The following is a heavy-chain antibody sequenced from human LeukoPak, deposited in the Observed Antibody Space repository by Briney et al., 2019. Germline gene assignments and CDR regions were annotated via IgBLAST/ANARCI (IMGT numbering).Heavy chain of an antibody. V-gene: IGHV3-48*01. CDR1: GFTSSSYS. CDR3: ARATDFWSGSGSYYMDV. CDR2: ISSSSTI. Sequence: GGSLRLSCAASGFTSSSYSVNWVRQAPGKGLEWVSYISSSSTIYYADSVKGRFTISRDNAKNSLYLQMNSLRAEDTAVYYCARATDFWSGSGSYYMDVWGKGTTVTVSS. D-gene: IGHD3-3*01. J-gene: IGHJ6*03.